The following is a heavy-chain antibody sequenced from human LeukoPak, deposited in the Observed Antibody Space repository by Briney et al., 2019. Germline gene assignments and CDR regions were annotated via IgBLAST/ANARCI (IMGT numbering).Heavy chain of an antibody. CDR1: GFTFSSYG. D-gene: IGHD6-19*01. J-gene: IGHJ4*02. Sequence: GGSLRLSXAASGFTFSSYGMHWVRQAPGKGLEWVAVIWYDGSNKYHADSVKGRFTISRDNSKNTLYLQMNSLRAEDTAVYYCAKSSGWYSGYFDYWGQGILVTVSS. V-gene: IGHV3-33*06. CDR3: AKSSGWYSGYFDY. CDR2: IWYDGSNK.